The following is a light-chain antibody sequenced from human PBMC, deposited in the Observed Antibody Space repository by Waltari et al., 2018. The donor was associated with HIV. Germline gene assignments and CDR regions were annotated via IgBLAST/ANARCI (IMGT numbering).Light chain of an antibody. CDR2: NNS. J-gene: IGLJ1*01. Sequence: QSVLTQPPSASGTPGQRVTLSCSGSGSHIGNYTVTWYQLLPGAAPKLLIYNNSRRPSGVPDRFSGSKSGTSASLAISGLQSDDEAGYYCAAWDARLDGLYVFGTGTRVTVL. V-gene: IGLV1-44*01. CDR1: GSHIGNYT. CDR3: AAWDARLDGLYV.